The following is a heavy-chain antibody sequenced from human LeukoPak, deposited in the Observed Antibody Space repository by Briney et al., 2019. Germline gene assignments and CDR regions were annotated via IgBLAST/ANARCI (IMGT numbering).Heavy chain of an antibody. D-gene: IGHD5-18*01. V-gene: IGHV4-31*03. Sequence: SETLSLTCTVSGGSVSSGSYYWSWIRQHPGKGLEWIGYIYYSGSTYYNPSLKSRVTISVDTSKNQFSLKLSSVTAADTAVYYCARFAPDTAMDYWGQGTLVTVSS. CDR2: IYYSGST. CDR3: ARFAPDTAMDY. CDR1: GGSVSSGSYY. J-gene: IGHJ4*02.